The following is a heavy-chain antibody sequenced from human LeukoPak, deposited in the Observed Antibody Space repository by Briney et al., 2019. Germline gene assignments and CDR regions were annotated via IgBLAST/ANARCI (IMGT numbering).Heavy chain of an antibody. CDR3: TRVKVAGSSDY. CDR2: ISGSGGST. Sequence: PGGSLRLSCAASGFTFSRYAMSGVRQAPGKGLEWVSAISGSGGSTYYAYYVKGRFTISRDNSKNTLYLQMTSLRAEDTAVYYCTRVKVAGSSDYWGQGTLVTVSS. CDR1: GFTFSRYA. J-gene: IGHJ4*02. D-gene: IGHD6-19*01. V-gene: IGHV3-23*01.